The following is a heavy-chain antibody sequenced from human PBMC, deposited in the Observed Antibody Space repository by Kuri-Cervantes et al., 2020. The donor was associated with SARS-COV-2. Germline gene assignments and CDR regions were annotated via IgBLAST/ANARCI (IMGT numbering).Heavy chain of an antibody. D-gene: IGHD3-9*01. J-gene: IGHJ4*02. V-gene: IGHV3-74*01. CDR2: INSDGSST. CDR3: ARDISGLYFDY. CDR1: GFTFSSYW. Sequence: ETLSLTCAASGFTFSSYWMHWVRQAPGKGLVWVSRINSDGSSTSYADSVKGRFTISRDNSKNTLYLQMNSLRAEDTAVYYCARDISGLYFDYWGQGTLVTVSS.